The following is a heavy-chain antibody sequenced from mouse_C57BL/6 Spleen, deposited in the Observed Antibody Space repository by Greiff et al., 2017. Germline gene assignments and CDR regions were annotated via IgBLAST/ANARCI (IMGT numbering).Heavy chain of an antibody. CDR3: ARAVTTVVARGFAY. D-gene: IGHD1-1*01. Sequence: QVQLQQPGAELVRPGSSVKLSCKASGYTFTSYWMHWVKQRPIQGLEWIGNIDPSDSETHYNQKFKDKATLTVDKSSSTAYMQLSSLTSEDSAVXYCARAVTTVVARGFAYWGKGTLVTVSA. CDR2: IDPSDSET. CDR1: GYTFTSYW. V-gene: IGHV1-52*01. J-gene: IGHJ3*01.